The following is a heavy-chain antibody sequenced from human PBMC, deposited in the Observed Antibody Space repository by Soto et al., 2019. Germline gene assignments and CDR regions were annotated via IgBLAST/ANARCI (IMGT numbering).Heavy chain of an antibody. D-gene: IGHD2-8*01. CDR2: IIPILGST. CDR3: AKKNPHGDSNKAWLDP. CDR1: GGTFVSSA. V-gene: IGHV1-69*01. Sequence: QVQLLQSGAELREPGSSVRVSCTPSGGTFVSSAFAWVRQAPGGKIEWMGGIIPILGSTKYAEKFLGRLTIRVDDSSRTAYLEVSSLTFDDTTVYFCAKKNPHGDSNKAWLDPWGQGTLVTVST. J-gene: IGHJ5*02.